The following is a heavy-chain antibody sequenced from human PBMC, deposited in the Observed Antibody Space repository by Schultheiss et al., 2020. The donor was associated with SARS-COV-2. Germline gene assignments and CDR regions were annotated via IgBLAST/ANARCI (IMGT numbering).Heavy chain of an antibody. V-gene: IGHV3-15*01. CDR1: GFTFSSYW. D-gene: IGHD2-2*01. Sequence: GGSLRLSCAASGFTFSSYWMSWVRQAPGKGLEWVGRIKSKTDGGTTDYAAPVKGRFTISRDDSKNTLYLQMNSLKTEDTAVYYCTTEGLVVPAAVFAYWGQGTLVTVSS. CDR3: TTEGLVVPAAVFAY. CDR2: IKSKTDGGTT. J-gene: IGHJ4*02.